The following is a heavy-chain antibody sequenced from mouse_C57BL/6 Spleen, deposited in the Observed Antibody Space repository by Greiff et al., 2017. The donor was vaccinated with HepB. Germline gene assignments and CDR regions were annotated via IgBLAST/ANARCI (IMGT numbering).Heavy chain of an antibody. CDR2: ISSGGDYI. CDR1: GFTFSSYA. Sequence: EVHLVESGEGLVKPGGSLKLSCAASGFTFSSYAMSWVRQTPEKRLEWVAYISSGGDYIYYADTVKGRFTISRDNARNTLYLQMSSLKSEDTAMYYCTRERDGYFFDYWGQGTTLTVSS. D-gene: IGHD2-3*01. CDR3: TRERDGYFFDY. V-gene: IGHV5-9-1*02. J-gene: IGHJ2*01.